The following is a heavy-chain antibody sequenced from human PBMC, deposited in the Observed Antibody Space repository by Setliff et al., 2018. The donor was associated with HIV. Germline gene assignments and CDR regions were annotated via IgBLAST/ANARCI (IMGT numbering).Heavy chain of an antibody. CDR1: GYTFTGYY. CDR3: ASPNVGCSGGTCYSGSAFDY. CDR2: INPNSGGT. D-gene: IGHD2-15*01. V-gene: IGHV1-2*02. Sequence: ASVKVSCKASGYTFTGYYMHWVRQAPGQGLEWMGWINPNSGGTDYAQKFQGRVTITADESTSTAYMELRTLRSEDTAIYYCASPNVGCSGGTCYSGSAFDYWGQGSPVTVSS. J-gene: IGHJ4*02.